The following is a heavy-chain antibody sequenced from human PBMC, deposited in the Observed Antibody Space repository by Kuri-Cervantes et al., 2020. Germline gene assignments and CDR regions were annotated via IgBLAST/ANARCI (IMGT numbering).Heavy chain of an antibody. CDR1: GFTFSNSD. V-gene: IGHV3-19*01. D-gene: IGHD5-24*01. CDR2: VSWNGSRT. CDR3: ARTPVDLTSPFFDY. J-gene: IGHJ4*02. Sequence: GGSLKLSCAASGFTFSNSDMNWVRQAPGKGLEWVSGVSWNGSRTHYADSVKGRFIISRDNCRNTTYLQMNSLRAEDTAVYYCARTPVDLTSPFFDYWGQGTLVTVSS.